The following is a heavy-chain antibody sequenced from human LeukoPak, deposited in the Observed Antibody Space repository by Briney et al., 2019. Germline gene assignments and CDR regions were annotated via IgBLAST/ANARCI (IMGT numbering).Heavy chain of an antibody. Sequence: ASVKVSCKASGYTFTSYDINWVRQATGQGLEWMGWMNPNSGNTGYAQKFQGRVTMTRNTSISTAYMELSSLRSEDTAVYYCATEYYYGSGSYYIGAFDIWGQGTMVTASS. V-gene: IGHV1-8*01. CDR2: MNPNSGNT. J-gene: IGHJ3*02. CDR3: ATEYYYGSGSYYIGAFDI. CDR1: GYTFTSYD. D-gene: IGHD3-10*01.